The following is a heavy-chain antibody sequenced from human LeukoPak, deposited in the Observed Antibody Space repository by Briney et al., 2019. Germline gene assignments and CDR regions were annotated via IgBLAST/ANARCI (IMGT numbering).Heavy chain of an antibody. CDR1: GGSVSSATYY. CDR2: IYHSGTT. V-gene: IGHV4-61*01. Sequence: SETLSLTCTVSGGSVSSATYYWSWIRQPPGKGLEWIGYIYHSGTTNSNPSLKSRVTISVDTSKNPFSLKLSSVTTADTAVYYCARDPSDYDAFDIWGQGTMVTVSS. J-gene: IGHJ3*02. D-gene: IGHD4-17*01. CDR3: ARDPSDYDAFDI.